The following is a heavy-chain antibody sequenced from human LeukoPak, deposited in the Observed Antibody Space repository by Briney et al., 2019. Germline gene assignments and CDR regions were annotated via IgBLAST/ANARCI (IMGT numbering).Heavy chain of an antibody. CDR2: ISSSSSYI. V-gene: IGHV3-21*01. Sequence: PGRSLRLSCAASGFTFSDYTMSWVRQAPGKGLEWVSSISSSSSYIFSADSVKGRFTISRDNAKNSLFLQMNSLRAEDTAVYYCARGTCSSTSCPLFDSWGQRTVVTVSS. CDR3: ARGTCSSTSCPLFDS. D-gene: IGHD2-2*01. J-gene: IGHJ4*02. CDR1: GFTFSDYT.